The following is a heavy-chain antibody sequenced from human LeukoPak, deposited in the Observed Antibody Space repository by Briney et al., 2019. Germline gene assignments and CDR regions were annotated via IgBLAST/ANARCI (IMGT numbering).Heavy chain of an antibody. CDR1: GGTLSTYT. J-gene: IGHJ4*02. CDR2: IIPILGIV. V-gene: IGHV1-69*04. CDR3: ARDNVYSRVGY. D-gene: IGHD6-13*01. Sequence: SVKVSCKASGGTLSTYTFTWVRQAPGQGLEWMGRIIPILGIVNYAQKFQGRVTITADKSTSTAYMELISLRSQDTAVYYCARDNVYSRVGYWGQGTLVTVSS.